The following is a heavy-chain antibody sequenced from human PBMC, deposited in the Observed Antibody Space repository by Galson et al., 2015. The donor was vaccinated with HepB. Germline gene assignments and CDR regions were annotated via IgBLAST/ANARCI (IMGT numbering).Heavy chain of an antibody. V-gene: IGHV1-2*02. CDR3: TRESAGHSSGWLPTGY. D-gene: IGHD6-19*01. J-gene: IGHJ4*02. Sequence: SVKVSCKASGYTLPGYYIHWVRQAPGQGLEWMGWIDPNNGDTNYAQKFQGRVTMARDTSITTAYMELSSLRSDDTAVYYCTRESAGHSSGWLPTGYWGQGTLVTVSS. CDR2: IDPNNGDT. CDR1: GYTLPGYY.